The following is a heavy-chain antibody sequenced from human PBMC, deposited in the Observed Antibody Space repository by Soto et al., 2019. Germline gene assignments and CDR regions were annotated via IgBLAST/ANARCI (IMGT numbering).Heavy chain of an antibody. D-gene: IGHD4-17*01. CDR3: ARGVTTVTTFDY. Sequence: SETLSLTCAVSGGSISSGGYSCNWIRQPPGKGLEWIGYIYHSGSTYYNPSLKSRVTISVDRSKNQFSLKLSSVTAADTAVYYCARGVTTVTTFDYWGQGTLVTVS. V-gene: IGHV4-30-2*01. CDR1: GGSISSGGYS. J-gene: IGHJ4*02. CDR2: IYHSGST.